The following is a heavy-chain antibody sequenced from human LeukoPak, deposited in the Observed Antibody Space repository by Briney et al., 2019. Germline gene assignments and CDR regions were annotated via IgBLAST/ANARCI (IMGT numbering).Heavy chain of an antibody. CDR2: INPNSGGT. Sequence: GASVKVSCKASGYTFTGYYMHWVRQAPGQGLEWMGWINPNSGGTNYAQKFQGRVTMTRDTSISTAYMELSRLRSDDTAVYYCARALACDIVVVPAALDYRGQGTLVTVSS. D-gene: IGHD2-2*01. CDR3: ARALACDIVVVPAALDY. J-gene: IGHJ4*02. V-gene: IGHV1-2*02. CDR1: GYTFTGYY.